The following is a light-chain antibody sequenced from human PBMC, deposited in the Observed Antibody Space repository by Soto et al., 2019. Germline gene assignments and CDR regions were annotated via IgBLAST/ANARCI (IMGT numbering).Light chain of an antibody. Sequence: EIVLTQSPGTLSLSPGERATISCRASRTVDSTYLAWYQQKPGQAPRLLVYGASSRATGIPERFSGSVSETDFTLSISRLEPEDFAVYYCQHYGNSPLTFGQGTRLEIK. J-gene: IGKJ5*01. CDR2: GAS. CDR3: QHYGNSPLT. CDR1: RTVDSTY. V-gene: IGKV3-20*01.